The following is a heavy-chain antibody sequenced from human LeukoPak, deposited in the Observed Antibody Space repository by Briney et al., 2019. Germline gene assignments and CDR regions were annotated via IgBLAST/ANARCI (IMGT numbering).Heavy chain of an antibody. CDR1: GFTFSSYA. V-gene: IGHV3-23*01. CDR2: ISGSGGST. Sequence: QPGGSLRLSCAASGFTFSSYAMSWVRQAPGKGLEWVSAISGSGGSTYYADSVKGRFTISRDNSKNTLYLQMNSLRAEDTAVYYCAKDYYYDSSGYYPNYFDYWGQGTLVTVSS. CDR3: AKDYYYDSSGYYPNYFDY. J-gene: IGHJ4*02. D-gene: IGHD3-22*01.